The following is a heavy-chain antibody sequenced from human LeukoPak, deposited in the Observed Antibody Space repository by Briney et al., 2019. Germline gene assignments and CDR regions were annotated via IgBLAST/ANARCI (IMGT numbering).Heavy chain of an antibody. J-gene: IGHJ4*02. CDR2: INHSGST. CDR3: ARGVWQQPYGY. V-gene: IGHV4-34*01. CDR1: GGSFSGYY. Sequence: SETLSLTCAVYGGSFSGYYWSWIRQPPGKGLEWIGEINHSGSTNYNPSLKSRVTISVDTSKNQFSLKLSSVTAADTAVYYCARGVWQQPYGYGGQGTLVTVSS. D-gene: IGHD6-13*01.